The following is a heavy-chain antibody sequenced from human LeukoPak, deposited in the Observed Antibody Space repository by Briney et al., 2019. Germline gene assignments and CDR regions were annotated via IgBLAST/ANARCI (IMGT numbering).Heavy chain of an antibody. V-gene: IGHV3-64*01. CDR3: ARNIDHFNYFDY. CDR2: ISSNGGST. CDR1: GFTFSSYA. D-gene: IGHD1-14*01. Sequence: GGSLRLSCAASGFTFSSYAMHWVRQAPGKGLEYVSAISSNGGSTYYANSVKGRFTISRDNSKNTPYLQMGSLRAEDMAVYYCARNIDHFNYFDYWGQGTLVTVSS. J-gene: IGHJ4*02.